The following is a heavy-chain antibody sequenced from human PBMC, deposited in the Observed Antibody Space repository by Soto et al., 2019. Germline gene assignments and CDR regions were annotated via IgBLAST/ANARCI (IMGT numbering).Heavy chain of an antibody. J-gene: IGHJ6*03. V-gene: IGHV4-59*01. CDR3: ARTRYCSSTSCLKAYYYYYYMDV. Sequence: QVQLQESGPGLVKPSETLSLTCTVSGDSISSYYWRWIRQPPGKGLEWIGYIYYSGSTNYNPSLNSRVTISVDTSTNQCSLKLSSVTAADTAVYYCARTRYCSSTSCLKAYYYYYYMDVWGKGTTVTVSS. CDR2: IYYSGST. D-gene: IGHD2-2*01. CDR1: GDSISSYY.